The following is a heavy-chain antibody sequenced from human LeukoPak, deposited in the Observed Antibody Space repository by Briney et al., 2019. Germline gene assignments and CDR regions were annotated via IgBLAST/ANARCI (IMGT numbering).Heavy chain of an antibody. CDR3: ARSLGATRYNLKYYFFYGLDV. V-gene: IGHV4-59*01. D-gene: IGHD1-26*01. CDR2: SHYSGST. CDR1: GGSINTYY. J-gene: IGHJ6*02. Sequence: KPSETLSLTCTVSGGSINTYYWSWIRQPPGKGLEWIGYSHYSGSTNYNPSLKSRVTMSDDTSNNQFSLSLSSVTAADTAVYYCARSLGATRYNLKYYFFYGLDVWGQGTTVTVSS.